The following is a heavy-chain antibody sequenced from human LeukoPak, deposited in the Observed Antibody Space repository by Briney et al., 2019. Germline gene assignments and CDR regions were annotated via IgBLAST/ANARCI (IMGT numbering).Heavy chain of an antibody. CDR1: GFTFSSYW. V-gene: IGHV3-48*04. CDR2: ISSSGSTI. J-gene: IGHJ5*02. CDR3: VRAGAMTRIDGFDP. Sequence: GGSLRLSCAASGFTFSSYWMSWVRLAPGKGLEWVSDISSSGSTIYYADSVKGRFTISRDNAKNSLYLQMNSLRAEDTAVYYCVRAGAMTRIDGFDPWGQGTLVTVSS. D-gene: IGHD1/OR15-1a*01.